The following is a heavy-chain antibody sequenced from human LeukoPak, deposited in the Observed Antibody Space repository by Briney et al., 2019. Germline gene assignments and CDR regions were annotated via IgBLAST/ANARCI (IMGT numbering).Heavy chain of an antibody. J-gene: IGHJ6*03. D-gene: IGHD6-13*01. CDR1: GFTFSSYS. CDR3: ARGLMQQLVYYYYYYMDV. CDR2: ISSSSSYI. Sequence: GGSLRLSCAAPGFTFSSYSMKWVRQAPGKGLEWVSSISSSSSYIYYADSVKGRFTISRDNAKNSLYLQMSSLRAEDTAVYYCARGLMQQLVYYYYYYMDVWGKGTTVTVSS. V-gene: IGHV3-21*01.